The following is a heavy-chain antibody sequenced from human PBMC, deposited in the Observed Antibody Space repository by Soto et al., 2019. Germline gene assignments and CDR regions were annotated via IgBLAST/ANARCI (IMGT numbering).Heavy chain of an antibody. CDR2: IYPGDSDT. CDR3: ARHEGYYGSPAAGLFDY. V-gene: IGHV5-51*01. Sequence: EVQLVQSGAEVKKPGESLKISCKGSGYSFTSYMIGWVRQMPGKGLAWMGIIYPGDSDTRYSPSFQGQVTISADKSISSAYLQWSSLKASDTAMYYCARHEGYYGSPAAGLFDYWGQGTLVTVSS. CDR1: GYSFTSYM. D-gene: IGHD3-10*01. J-gene: IGHJ4*02.